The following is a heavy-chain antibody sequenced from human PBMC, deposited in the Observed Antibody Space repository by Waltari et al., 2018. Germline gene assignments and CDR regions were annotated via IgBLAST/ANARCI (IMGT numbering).Heavy chain of an antibody. CDR3: AREAYQPSWFDP. Sequence: QVQLQESGPGLVKPSETLSLTCTVSGGSISSYYWSWIRQPPGKGLEWIGYIYYSGSTNYNPSLKSRVTISVDTSKNQFSLKLSSVTAADTAVYYCAREAYQPSWFDPWGQGTLVTVSS. CDR1: GGSISSYY. CDR2: IYYSGST. D-gene: IGHD2-2*01. J-gene: IGHJ5*02. V-gene: IGHV4-59*12.